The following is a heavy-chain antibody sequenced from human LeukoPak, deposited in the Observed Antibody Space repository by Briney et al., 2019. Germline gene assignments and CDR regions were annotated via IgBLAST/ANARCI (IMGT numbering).Heavy chain of an antibody. CDR1: GFTVSSNY. CDR2: IYSGGNT. J-gene: IGHJ4*02. Sequence: LRLSXAASGFTVSSNYMSWVRQAPGKGLEWVSVIYSGGNTYYADSVKGRFTISRDNSKNTLYLQMNSLRAEDTAVYYCAREVRHPYYFDYWGQGTLVTXSS. CDR3: AREVRHPYYFDY. V-gene: IGHV3-53*01.